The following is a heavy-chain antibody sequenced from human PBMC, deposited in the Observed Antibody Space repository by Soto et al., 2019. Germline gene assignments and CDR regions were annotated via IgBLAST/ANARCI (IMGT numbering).Heavy chain of an antibody. V-gene: IGHV1-46*03. Sequence: ASGKVSCKASGYPFTRYHMPWLPQSPGQGLEWLGVINPSTTTTYAQRFQGRVTMTRDTSTSTVYMELSSLRSDDTAVYYCAREAEEYSGSDYWGPGSLVTVSS. CDR3: AREAEEYSGSDY. CDR1: GYPFTRYH. CDR2: INPSTTTT. J-gene: IGHJ4*02. D-gene: IGHD3-10*01.